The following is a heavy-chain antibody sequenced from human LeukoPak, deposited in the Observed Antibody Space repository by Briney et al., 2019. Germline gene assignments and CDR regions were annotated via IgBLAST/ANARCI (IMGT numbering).Heavy chain of an antibody. J-gene: IGHJ4*02. D-gene: IGHD2-2*01. CDR3: ARDLSSVVVPAAILGGPTDY. CDR1: GYTFTGYY. Sequence: ASVKVSCKASGYTFTGYYMHWVRRAPGQGLEWMGWINPNSGGTNYAQKFQGRVTMTRDTSISTAYMELSRLRSDDTAVYYCARDLSSVVVPAAILGGPTDYWGQGTLVTVSS. V-gene: IGHV1-2*02. CDR2: INPNSGGT.